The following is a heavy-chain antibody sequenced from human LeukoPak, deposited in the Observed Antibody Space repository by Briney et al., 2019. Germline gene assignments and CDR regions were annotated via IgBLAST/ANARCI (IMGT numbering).Heavy chain of an antibody. J-gene: IGHJ4*02. D-gene: IGHD7-27*01. V-gene: IGHV1-69*01. CDR1: GGTFSNYA. Sequence: SVKVSCKASGGTFSNYAISWVRQAPGQGLEYMGGIIPMFGTAGYAQKFQGRVTTTADESTSTAYMELSSLRSDDTAMYYCASLTGGYLGWGQGTLVTVSS. CDR2: IIPMFGTA. CDR3: ASLTGGYLG.